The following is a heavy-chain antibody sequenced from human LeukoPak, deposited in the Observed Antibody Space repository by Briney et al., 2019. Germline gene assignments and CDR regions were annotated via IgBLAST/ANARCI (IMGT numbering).Heavy chain of an antibody. CDR1: VFTFSSYG. V-gene: IGHV3-30*18. CDR3: AKEPTPYYSFYGMDV. J-gene: IGHJ6*02. Sequence: PGGSLRLSCAPSVFTFSSYGMHWVRQAPGKGLGWRAVISYDGSSKYYANFVKGRLTISRDNSKKTLYLQMNSLRAEDTAVYYCAKEPTPYYSFYGMDVWGQGTTVTVSS. CDR2: ISYDGSSK. D-gene: IGHD3-10*01.